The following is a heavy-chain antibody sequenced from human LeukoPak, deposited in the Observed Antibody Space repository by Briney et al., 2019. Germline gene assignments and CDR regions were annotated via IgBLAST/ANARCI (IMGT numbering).Heavy chain of an antibody. V-gene: IGHV3-33*01. J-gene: IGHJ5*02. CDR2: IWYDASNR. CDR3: VRGVGVSRFNYFDP. Sequence: GGSLRLSCAASGFTFSSFGMHWVRQAPGKGLEWVAVIWYDASNRYYADSVKGRFTISRDNSKNTLFLQMNSLRDDDAAVYYCVRGVGVSRFNYFDPWGQGTLVIVTS. CDR1: GFTFSSFG. D-gene: IGHD6-13*01.